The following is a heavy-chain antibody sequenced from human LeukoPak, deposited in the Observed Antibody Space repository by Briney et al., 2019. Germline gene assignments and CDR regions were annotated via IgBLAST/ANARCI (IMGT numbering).Heavy chain of an antibody. D-gene: IGHD3-22*01. J-gene: IGHJ4*02. CDR1: GFTFSSYS. Sequence: GGSLRLSCAASGFTFSSYSMNWVRQAPGKGLEWVSSISSSSSHIYYADSVKGRFTISRDNAKNSLYLQMNSLRAEDTAVYYCARVPLENYYDSSGYYLDYWGQGTLVTVSS. CDR3: ARVPLENYYDSSGYYLDY. V-gene: IGHV3-21*01. CDR2: ISSSSSHI.